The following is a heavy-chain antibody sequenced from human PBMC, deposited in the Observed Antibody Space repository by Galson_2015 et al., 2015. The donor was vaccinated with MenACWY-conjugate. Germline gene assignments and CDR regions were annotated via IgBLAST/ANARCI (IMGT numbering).Heavy chain of an antibody. J-gene: IGHJ4*02. CDR2: IRDTGSL. V-gene: IGHV4-59*08. CDR1: GASITSNY. CDR3: ARLPTWGSSFGYFDY. Sequence: ETLSLTCTVFGASITSNYWSWFRQPPGQGLEWIAYIRDTGSLKDNPSIKSRVTMSADKSNNQFSLRLLSVTAADTAVYYCARLPTWGSSFGYFDYWGQGILVAVSS. D-gene: IGHD7-27*01.